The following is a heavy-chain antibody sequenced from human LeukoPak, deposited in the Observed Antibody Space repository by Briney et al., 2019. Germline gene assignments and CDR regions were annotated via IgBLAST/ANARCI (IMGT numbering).Heavy chain of an antibody. J-gene: IGHJ6*04. D-gene: IGHD2-2*01. CDR3: AGRGVEYCSSTSCQDV. Sequence: PGGSLRLSCAASGFTLSNYNMNWVRQAPGKGLEWVSYISYSSSIIYYADSVKGRFTISRDNAKNSLYLQMNSLRAEETAVYYCAGRGVEYCSSTSCQDVWGKGTTVTVSS. CDR2: ISYSSSII. V-gene: IGHV3-48*01. CDR1: GFTLSNYN.